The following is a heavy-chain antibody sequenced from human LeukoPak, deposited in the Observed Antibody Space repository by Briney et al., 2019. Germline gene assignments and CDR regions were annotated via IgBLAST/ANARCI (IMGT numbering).Heavy chain of an antibody. Sequence: SETPSLTCAVYGGSFSGYYWSWIRQPPGKGLEWIGEINHSGSTNYNPSLKSRVTISVDTSKNQFSLKLSSVTAADTAVYYCATLGDYYGSSGCQDYWGQGTLVTVSS. J-gene: IGHJ4*02. CDR2: INHSGST. V-gene: IGHV4-34*01. CDR3: ATLGDYYGSSGCQDY. CDR1: GGSFSGYY. D-gene: IGHD3-22*01.